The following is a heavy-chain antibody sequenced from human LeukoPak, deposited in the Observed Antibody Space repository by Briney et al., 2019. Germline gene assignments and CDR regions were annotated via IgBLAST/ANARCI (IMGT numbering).Heavy chain of an antibody. CDR1: GGSVSSGGYY. CDR3: ATYSTGFDI. Sequence: PSETLSLTCTVSGGSVSSGGYYWSWIRQPPGKGLEWIGEINHRGSTHYNPSLKSRVTISVDTSKKQFSLKLSSVTAADTAVYYCATYSTGFDIWGQGTVVTVSS. D-gene: IGHD6-19*01. V-gene: IGHV4-61*08. J-gene: IGHJ3*02. CDR2: INHRGST.